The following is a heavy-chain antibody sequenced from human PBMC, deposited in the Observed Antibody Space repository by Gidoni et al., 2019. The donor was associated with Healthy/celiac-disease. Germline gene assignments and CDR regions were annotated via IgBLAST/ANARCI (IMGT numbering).Heavy chain of an antibody. V-gene: IGHV3-48*03. D-gene: IGHD6-25*01. CDR2: ISSSGSTI. CDR3: ARGRLHGNNWFDP. J-gene: IGHJ5*02. Sequence: EVQLVESGGGLVQPGGSLRRPWEASGFTFRSYEMNWVRQAPGKGLVGLSYISSSGSTIYYADSVKGRFTISRDNAKNSLYLQMNSLRAEDTAVYYCARGRLHGNNWFDPWGQGTLVTVSS. CDR1: GFTFRSYE.